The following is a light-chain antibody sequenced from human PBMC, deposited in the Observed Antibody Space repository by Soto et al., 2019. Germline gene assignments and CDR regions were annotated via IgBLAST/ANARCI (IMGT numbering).Light chain of an antibody. CDR2: GAS. CDR3: QQYYGRPPWT. V-gene: IGKV3D-15*01. CDR1: QSVSSN. Sequence: EIVMTQSPATLSVYPGERATLSCRASQSVSSNLAWYQQKPGQAPRLLIYGASSRATGIPDRFSGSGSGTDFTLTISSLQSEDFAVYYCQQYYGRPPWTFAQGTKVDIK. J-gene: IGKJ1*01.